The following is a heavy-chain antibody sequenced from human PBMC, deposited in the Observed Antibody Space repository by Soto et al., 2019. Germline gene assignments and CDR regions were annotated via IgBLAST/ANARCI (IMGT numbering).Heavy chain of an antibody. CDR2: MKEDGSEK. CDR1: GFTFSRYW. V-gene: IGHV3-7*01. J-gene: IGHJ4*02. D-gene: IGHD6-13*01. CDR3: AGVLPYVAAAGIVDY. Sequence: EVQLVESGGGLVQPGGSLRLSCAASGFTFSRYWMAWARQAPEKGLEWVANMKEDGSEKNYVDSVKGRFSISRGNAKNWLYLQMNSLMAEDTAVYYCAGVLPYVAAAGIVDYWGQGTLVAVSS.